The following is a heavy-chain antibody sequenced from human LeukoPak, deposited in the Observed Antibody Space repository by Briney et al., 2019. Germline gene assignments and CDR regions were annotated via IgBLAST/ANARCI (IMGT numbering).Heavy chain of an antibody. CDR3: ARNVDTVFDY. J-gene: IGHJ4*02. CDR1: GGSISSSSYY. CDR2: IYYSGST. D-gene: IGHD5-18*01. Sequence: SETLSLTCTGSGGSISSSSYYWSWIRQPPGKGLEWIGYIYYSGSTNYNPSLKSRVTISVDTSKNQFSLKLSSVTAADTAVYYCARNVDTVFDYWGQGTLVTVSS. V-gene: IGHV4-61*01.